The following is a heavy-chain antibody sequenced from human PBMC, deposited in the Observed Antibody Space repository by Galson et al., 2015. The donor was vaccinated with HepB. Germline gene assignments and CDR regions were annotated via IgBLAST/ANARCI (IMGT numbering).Heavy chain of an antibody. CDR1: GFTFSSYG. D-gene: IGHD2-2*01. J-gene: IGHJ1*01. Sequence: SLRLSCAASGFTFSSYGMHWVRQAPGKGLEWVAVISYDGSNKYYADSVKGRFTISRDNSKNTLYLQMNSLRAEDTAVYYCARGVVPAAIPTGYFQHWGQGTLVTVSS. V-gene: IGHV3-30*03. CDR2: ISYDGSNK. CDR3: ARGVVPAAIPTGYFQH.